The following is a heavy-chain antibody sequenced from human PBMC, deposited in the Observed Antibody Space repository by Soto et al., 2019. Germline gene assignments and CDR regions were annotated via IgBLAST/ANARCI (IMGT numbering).Heavy chain of an antibody. Sequence: QITLKESAPTRVKPTQTLTLTCTFSGFSLTSRPMGVGWIRQPPGKALEWLAFIYWDDDKRYRPSLRSRLTTTQDPSGNQVGLTMTNMDPVDTATYYCAHRLSGYNWNGGYFDYWGQGALVTVSS. J-gene: IGHJ4*02. V-gene: IGHV2-5*02. CDR2: IYWDDDK. CDR3: AHRLSGYNWNGGYFDY. D-gene: IGHD1-1*01. CDR1: GFSLTSRPMG.